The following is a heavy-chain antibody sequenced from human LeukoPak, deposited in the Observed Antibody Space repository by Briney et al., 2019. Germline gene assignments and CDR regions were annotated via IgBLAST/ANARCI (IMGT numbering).Heavy chain of an antibody. J-gene: IGHJ5*02. CDR3: ASGLASSGWFDP. V-gene: IGHV4-39*01. Sequence: KASETLSLTCTVSGGSISSSSYYWGWIRQPPGKGLEWIGSIYYSGSTYYKASLKSRVTISVDRSKNQFSLKLSSVTAADTAVYYCASGLASSGWFDPWGQGTLVTVSS. CDR1: GGSISSSSYY. CDR2: IYYSGST. D-gene: IGHD3-10*01.